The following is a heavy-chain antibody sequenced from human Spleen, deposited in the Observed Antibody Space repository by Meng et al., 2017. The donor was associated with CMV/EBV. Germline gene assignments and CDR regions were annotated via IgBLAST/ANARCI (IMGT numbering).Heavy chain of an antibody. J-gene: IGHJ4*02. CDR3: ANIFGDFDY. V-gene: IGHV3-30*02. Sequence: GGSLRLSCAASGFTFSSYGLHWVRQAPGKGLEWVAFIRYDGSNRYYADSVKGRFIISRDNSKNTLSLQMSSLRGEGTAVYYCANIFGDFDYWGQGTLVTVSS. D-gene: IGHD3-10*02. CDR1: GFTFSSYG. CDR2: IRYDGSNR.